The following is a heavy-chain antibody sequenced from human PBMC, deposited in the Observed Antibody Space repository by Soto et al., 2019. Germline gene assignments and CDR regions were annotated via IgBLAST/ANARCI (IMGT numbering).Heavy chain of an antibody. CDR2: ISAYNGNT. D-gene: IGHD3-22*01. V-gene: IGHV1-18*01. CDR3: ARVVGFTMIVVAPDY. Sequence: GASVKVSCKASGYTFTSYGISWVRQAPGQRHERIRWISAYNGNTNYAQKLQGRVTMTTDTSTSTAYMELRSLSSDDSALYYCARVVGFTMIVVAPDYWGQGTLVTSPQ. CDR1: GYTFTSYG. J-gene: IGHJ4*02.